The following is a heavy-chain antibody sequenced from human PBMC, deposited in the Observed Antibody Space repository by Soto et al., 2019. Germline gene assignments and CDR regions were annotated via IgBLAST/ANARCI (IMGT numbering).Heavy chain of an antibody. CDR2: MNPNNGST. CDR1: GYTFTSYD. J-gene: IGHJ3*02. V-gene: IGHV1-18*01. Sequence: ASVKVSCKASGYTFTSYDINWVRQATGQGLEWMGWMNPNNGSTDYAQKLQGRVTMTTDTSTSTAYMELRSLRSDDTAVYYCARRGLHSYGALDAFDIWGQGTMVTVSS. CDR3: ARRGLHSYGALDAFDI. D-gene: IGHD5-18*01.